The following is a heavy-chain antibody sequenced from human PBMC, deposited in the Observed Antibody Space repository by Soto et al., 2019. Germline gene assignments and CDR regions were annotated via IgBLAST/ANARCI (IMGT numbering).Heavy chain of an antibody. D-gene: IGHD2-2*02. CDR1: GGSISSGGYS. J-gene: IGHJ4*02. Sequence: SETRSLSCAVSGGSISSGGYSWSWIRQPPGKGLEWIGYIYHSGSTYYNPSLKSRVTISVDRSKNQFSLKLSSVTAADTAVYYCARGALGYCSSTSCYTFDYWGQGTLVTVS. CDR2: IYHSGST. V-gene: IGHV4-30-2*01. CDR3: ARGALGYCSSTSCYTFDY.